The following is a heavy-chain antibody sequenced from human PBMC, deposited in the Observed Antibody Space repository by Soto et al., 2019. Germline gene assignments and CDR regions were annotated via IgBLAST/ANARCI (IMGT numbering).Heavy chain of an antibody. D-gene: IGHD3-22*01. CDR3: ARDSAPMYYYDSSGYYYGLDY. CDR2: ISSSSSTI. V-gene: IGHV3-48*02. J-gene: IGHJ4*02. Sequence: GGSLRLSCAASGFTFSSYSMNWIRQAPGKGLEWVSYISSSSSTIYYADSVKGRFTISRDNAKNSLYLQMNSLRDEDTAVYYCARDSAPMYYYDSSGYYYGLDYWGQGTLVTVSS. CDR1: GFTFSSYS.